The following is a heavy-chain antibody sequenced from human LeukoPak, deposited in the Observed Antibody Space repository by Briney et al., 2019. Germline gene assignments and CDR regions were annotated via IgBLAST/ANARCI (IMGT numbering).Heavy chain of an antibody. J-gene: IGHJ5*02. D-gene: IGHD6-6*01. Sequence: GGSLRLSCAASGFTFDDYAMHWVRQAPGKGLEWVSLISWDGGSTYYADSVKGRFTISRDNSKNSLYLQMNSLRAEDTALYYCAKGGEARHLSWFDPWGQGTLVTVSS. CDR2: ISWDGGST. CDR3: AKGGEARHLSWFDP. CDR1: GFTFDDYA. V-gene: IGHV3-43D*03.